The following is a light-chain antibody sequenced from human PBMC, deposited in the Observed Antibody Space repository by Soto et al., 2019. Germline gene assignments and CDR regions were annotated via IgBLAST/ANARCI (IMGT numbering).Light chain of an antibody. Sequence: DIQMTKSPPSLSASVGDRVTITCRASQHISNYLAWFQQTPGKAPKSLISAASSLQNEVPPRFSGSGFGTDFTLTISSLQPEDFATYYCQQYDSYPHTFGHGTKLEI. J-gene: IGKJ2*01. CDR3: QQYDSYPHT. CDR1: QHISNY. V-gene: IGKV1-16*01. CDR2: AAS.